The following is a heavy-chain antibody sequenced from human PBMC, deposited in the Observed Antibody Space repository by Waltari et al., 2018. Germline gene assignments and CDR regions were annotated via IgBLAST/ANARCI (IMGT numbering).Heavy chain of an antibody. CDR1: GFSFNTYT. CDR3: AGGYSSYDAMDV. Sequence: EVQLVESGGGLVKPGGSLRLSCAASGFSFNTYTMNWVRQSPGKGLELGSSISMTSRDRSYADSGKGRFTRSRDNAKFSLYLQMNNLRAEDTAVYYCAGGYSSYDAMDVWGQGTTVTVS. J-gene: IGHJ6*02. CDR2: ISMTSRDR. D-gene: IGHD6-13*01. V-gene: IGHV3-21*02.